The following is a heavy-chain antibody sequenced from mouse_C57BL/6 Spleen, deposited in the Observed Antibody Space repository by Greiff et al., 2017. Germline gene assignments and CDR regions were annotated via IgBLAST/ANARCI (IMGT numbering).Heavy chain of an antibody. CDR1: GYTFTSYW. J-gene: IGHJ3*01. CDR3: ARDLYYGSSYGAY. D-gene: IGHD1-1*01. CDR2: IYPSDSET. V-gene: IGHV1-61*01. Sequence: QVQLQQPGAELVRPGSSVKLSCKASGYTFTSYWMDWVKQRPGQGLEWIGNIYPSDSETHYNQKFKDKATLTVDKSSSTAYMQLSSLTSEDSAVYYCARDLYYGSSYGAYWGQGTLVTVSA.